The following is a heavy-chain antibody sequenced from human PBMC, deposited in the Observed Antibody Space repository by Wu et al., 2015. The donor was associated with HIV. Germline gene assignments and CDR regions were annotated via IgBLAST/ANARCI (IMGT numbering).Heavy chain of an antibody. Sequence: QVQLVQSGAEVRKPGSSVKVSCKASGGTFSSYGITWVRQAPGQGLEWMGRIIPIFGAANYAQKFQGRVTITADESTSTAYMELSSVRSEDTAVYYCAREFRYCSSTSCPTINWFDPWGQGTLVTVSS. CDR1: GGTFSSYG. D-gene: IGHD2-2*01. CDR3: AREFRYCSSTSCPTINWFDP. CDR2: IIPIFGAA. J-gene: IGHJ5*02. V-gene: IGHV1-69*13.